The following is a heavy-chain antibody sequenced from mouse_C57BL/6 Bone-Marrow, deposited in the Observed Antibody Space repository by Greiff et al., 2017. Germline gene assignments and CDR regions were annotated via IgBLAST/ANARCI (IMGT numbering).Heavy chain of an antibody. CDR3: ARGRDYCNYTYYCDY. CDR2: IDPSDSET. V-gene: IGHV1-52*01. D-gene: IGHD2-1*01. Sequence: QVQLQQPGAELVRPGSSVKLSCKASGYTFTSYWMHWVKQRPIQGLEWIGNIDPSDSETHYNQKFKDKATLTVDKSSRTAYMQLSSLTSEDSAVYYGARGRDYCNYTYYCDYWGQGTTHTVSS. J-gene: IGHJ2*01. CDR1: GYTFTSYW.